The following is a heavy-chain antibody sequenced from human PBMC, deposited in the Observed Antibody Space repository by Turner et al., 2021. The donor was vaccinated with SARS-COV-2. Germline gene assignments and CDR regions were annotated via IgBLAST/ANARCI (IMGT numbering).Heavy chain of an antibody. CDR3: AEHSVVVVTGDSCYWGGFDF. CDR1: GVTPTGSG. J-gene: IGHJ4*03. V-gene: IGHV3-30*03. Sequence: VQMLASGCAVVRRGISLRLSYAACGVTPTGSGMHWVRQGQGQGMGGVGVPSFDGSDNNYDDPVKGRFTTSRDNTTNTLYLQVLSLVAAAAAVYYCAEHSVVVVTGDSCYWGGFDFWGQGTMVTVSS. D-gene: IGHD2-21*02. CDR2: PSFDGSDN.